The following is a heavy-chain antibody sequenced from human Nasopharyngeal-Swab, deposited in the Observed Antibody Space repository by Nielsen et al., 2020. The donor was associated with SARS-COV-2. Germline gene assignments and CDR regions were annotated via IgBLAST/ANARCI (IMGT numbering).Heavy chain of an antibody. CDR1: GFTFSSYA. Sequence: GESLKISCAASGFTFSSYAMSWVRQAPGKGLEWVSAISGSGGSTYYADSVKGRFTISRDNSKNTRYLQMNSLRAEDTAVYYCAKGIPSVSDYWGQGTLVTVSS. D-gene: IGHD5-18*01. CDR3: AKGIPSVSDY. J-gene: IGHJ4*02. CDR2: ISGSGGST. V-gene: IGHV3-23*01.